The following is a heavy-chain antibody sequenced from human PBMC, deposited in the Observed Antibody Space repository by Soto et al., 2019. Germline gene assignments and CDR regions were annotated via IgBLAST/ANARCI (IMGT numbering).Heavy chain of an antibody. Sequence: PSETLSLTCTVSGGSVSSSNYYWGWIRQSPGKGLEWIGNLYYSGTTYYNPSLKSRVTISVDTSKNQFSLKLSAVTAGDTAVYYCARGIAGAGRSFDYWAQGTLVTVSS. CDR3: ARGIAGAGRSFDY. J-gene: IGHJ4*02. V-gene: IGHV4-39*01. D-gene: IGHD1-26*01. CDR1: GGSVSSSNYY. CDR2: LYYSGTT.